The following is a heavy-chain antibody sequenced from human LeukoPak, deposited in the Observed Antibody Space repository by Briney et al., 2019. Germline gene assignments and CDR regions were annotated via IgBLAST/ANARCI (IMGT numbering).Heavy chain of an antibody. V-gene: IGHV3-23*01. Sequence: GGSLRLSCAASGFTFASYAMTWVRQAPGKGLKWVSSISATDGSTYYADSVRGRFTISRDNSKNTLFLQMNSLRAEDTALYYCVACSSASCYGDRFDPWGQGTLVTVSS. D-gene: IGHD2-2*01. CDR2: ISATDGST. CDR3: VACSSASCYGDRFDP. CDR1: GFTFASYA. J-gene: IGHJ5*02.